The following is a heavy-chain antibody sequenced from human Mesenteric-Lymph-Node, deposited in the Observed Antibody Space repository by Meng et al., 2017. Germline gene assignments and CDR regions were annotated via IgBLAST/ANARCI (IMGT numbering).Heavy chain of an antibody. J-gene: IGHJ4*02. CDR3: TTLYGDSIS. D-gene: IGHD4-17*01. CDR1: GGCLSSTNW. CDR2: IYHSGST. V-gene: IGHV4-4*02. Sequence: KPFVSQSLTCAVVGGCLSSTNWWSSVRQPPGKGLEWIVEIYHSGSTNYNPSVKSRVSMSVDKTQHHFSLRLSSVTAADTAVYYCTTLYGDSISWGQGTLVTVSS.